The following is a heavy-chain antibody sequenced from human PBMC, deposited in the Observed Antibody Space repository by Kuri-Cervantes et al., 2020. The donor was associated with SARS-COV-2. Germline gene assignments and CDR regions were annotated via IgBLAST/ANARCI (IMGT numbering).Heavy chain of an antibody. Sequence: VKVSCKVSGYTLTELSMHWVRQAPGKGLEWMGGIIPIFGTANYAQKFQGRVTITADKSTSTAYMELSSLRSEDTAVYYCAARDRREDIYYMDVWGKGTTVTVSS. D-gene: IGHD2-15*01. CDR3: AARDRREDIYYMDV. CDR2: IIPIFGTA. J-gene: IGHJ6*03. CDR1: GYTLTELS. V-gene: IGHV1-69*06.